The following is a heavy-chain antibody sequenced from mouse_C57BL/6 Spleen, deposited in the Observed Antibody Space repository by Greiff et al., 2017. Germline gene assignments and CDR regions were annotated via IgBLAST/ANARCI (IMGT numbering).Heavy chain of an antibody. CDR2: IDPSDSYT. J-gene: IGHJ2*01. D-gene: IGHD3-2*02. V-gene: IGHV1-50*01. CDR3: ARRSSGYAYYFDY. CDR1: GYTFTSYW. Sequence: QVQLKQPGAELVKPGASVKLSCKASGYTFTSYWMQWVKQRPGQGLEWIEEIDPSDSYTNYNQKFKGKATLTVDTSSSTAYMQLSSLTSEDSAVYYCARRSSGYAYYFDYWGQGTTLTVSS.